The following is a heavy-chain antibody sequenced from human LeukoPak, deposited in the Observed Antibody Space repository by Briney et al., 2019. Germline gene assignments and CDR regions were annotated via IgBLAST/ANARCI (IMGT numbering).Heavy chain of an antibody. CDR3: ARGFLIVRRWFDP. J-gene: IGHJ5*02. V-gene: IGHV4-34*01. D-gene: IGHD2-15*01. CDR2: INHSGST. CDR1: GGSFSRYY. Sequence: SETLSLTCAVYGGSFSRYYWSWIRQPPGKGLEWIGEINHSGSTNYNPSLKSRVTISVDTSKNQFSLKLSSVTAADTAVYYCARGFLIVRRWFDPWGQGTRVTVSS.